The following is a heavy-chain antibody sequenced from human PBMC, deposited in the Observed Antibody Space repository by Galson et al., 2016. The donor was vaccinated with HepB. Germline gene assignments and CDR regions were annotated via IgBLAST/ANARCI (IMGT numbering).Heavy chain of an antibody. CDR2: IWYDGNNK. Sequence: LRLSCAASGFAFSTFGMHWVRQAPGKGLEWVAVIWYDGNNKYYLNSVKGRFTISRDNSKNMLYLQLNSLRVEDTAVYYCAKGLAYCSGTSCLSYSDSPGGGMDVWGQGTTVTVSS. D-gene: IGHD2-2*01. CDR3: AKGLAYCSGTSCLSYSDSPGGGMDV. J-gene: IGHJ6*02. CDR1: GFAFSTFG. V-gene: IGHV3-33*06.